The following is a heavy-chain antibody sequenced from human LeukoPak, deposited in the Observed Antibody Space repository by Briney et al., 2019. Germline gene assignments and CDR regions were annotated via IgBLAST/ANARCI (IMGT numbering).Heavy chain of an antibody. CDR3: AREYFWSGYYGAMDV. CDR2: INPSGGST. V-gene: IGHV1-46*01. CDR1: GYTFTSYY. J-gene: IGHJ6*03. D-gene: IGHD3-3*01. Sequence: ASVKVSCKASGYTFTSYYMHWVRQAPGQGLEWMGIINPSGGSTSYAQKFQGRVTMTRDMSTSTVYMELSSLSSEDPAVYYCAREYFWSGYYGAMDVWGKGTTVTVSS.